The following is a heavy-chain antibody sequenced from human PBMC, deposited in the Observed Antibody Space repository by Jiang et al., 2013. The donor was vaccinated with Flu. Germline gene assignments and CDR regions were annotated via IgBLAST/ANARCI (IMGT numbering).Heavy chain of an antibody. J-gene: IGHJ4*02. CDR2: IYTSGNT. V-gene: IGHV4-4*07. D-gene: IGHD2-8*01. Sequence: LEWIGRIYTSGNTNYNPSLKSRVSMSIDTSKNQFSLRLTSVTAADTAVYYCATVDCINDDICPGGRFDYWGPGIGVTVSS. CDR3: ATVDCINDDICPGGRFDY.